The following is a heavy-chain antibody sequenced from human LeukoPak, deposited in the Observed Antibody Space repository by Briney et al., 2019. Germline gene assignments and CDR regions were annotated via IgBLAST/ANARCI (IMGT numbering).Heavy chain of an antibody. CDR3: AFSGWRGIYYFDY. CDR2: IIPIFGTA. J-gene: IGHJ4*02. V-gene: IGHV1-69*01. Sequence: ASVKVSCKASGGTFSSYAISWVRQAPGQGLEWMGGIIPIFGTANYAQKFQGRVTITADESTSTAYMELSSLRSDDTAVYYCAFSGWRGIYYFDYWGQGTLVTVSS. D-gene: IGHD6-19*01. CDR1: GGTFSSYA.